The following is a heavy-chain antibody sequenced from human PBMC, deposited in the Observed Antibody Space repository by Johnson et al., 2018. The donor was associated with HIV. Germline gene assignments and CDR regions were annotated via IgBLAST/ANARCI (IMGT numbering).Heavy chain of an antibody. CDR3: ARVSYSGTYWAFDI. J-gene: IGHJ3*02. D-gene: IGHD1-26*01. Sequence: QVQLVESVGGVVQTGRSLRLSCAASGFTFRNYAMHWVRQAPGKGLEWVAVISYDGSNKYYADSVKGRFTISRDNSKNTLSLQMNSPRVDDTALYYCARVSYSGTYWAFDIWGQGIMVTVSS. CDR1: GFTFRNYA. CDR2: ISYDGSNK. V-gene: IGHV3-30*04.